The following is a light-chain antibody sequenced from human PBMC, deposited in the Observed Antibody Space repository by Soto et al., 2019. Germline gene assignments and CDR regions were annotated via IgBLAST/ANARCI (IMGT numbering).Light chain of an antibody. CDR2: GDS. V-gene: IGLV1-40*01. CDR1: GSNIGAGYD. J-gene: IGLJ2*01. CDR3: QSSDSSLTAYVV. Sequence: QSVLTQPPSVSGAPGQRVTISCTGSGSNIGAGYDVHWYQHRPGTAPKLLVFGDSHRPSGVPDRFSGSKSGTSASLAITGLQAEDEADYYCQSSDSSLTAYVVFGGGTKLTVL.